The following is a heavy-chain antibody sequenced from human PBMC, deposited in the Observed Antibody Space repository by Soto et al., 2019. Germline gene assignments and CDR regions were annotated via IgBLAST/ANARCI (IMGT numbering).Heavy chain of an antibody. CDR2: IIPIFGTA. CDR1: GGTFSSYA. J-gene: IGHJ4*02. V-gene: IGHV1-69*13. CDR3: ARDSNSYYDILTGYYFY. Sequence: GASVKVSCKASGGTFSSYAISWVRQAPGQGLEWMGGIIPIFGTANYAQKFQGRVTITADESTSTAYMELSSLRSEDTAVYYCARDSNSYYDILTGYYFYWGQGTLVTVSS. D-gene: IGHD3-9*01.